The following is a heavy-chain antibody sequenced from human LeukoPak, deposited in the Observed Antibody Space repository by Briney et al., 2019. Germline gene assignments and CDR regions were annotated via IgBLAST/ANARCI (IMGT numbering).Heavy chain of an antibody. D-gene: IGHD3-22*01. CDR3: ARVRNYYDSSGESTYFDY. CDR1: GGTFSSYA. V-gene: IGHV1-69*13. J-gene: IGHJ4*02. CDR2: ISPIFGTA. Sequence: SVKVSCKASGGTFSSYAISWVRQAPGQGLEWMGGISPIFGTANYAQKFQGRVTITADESTSTAYMELSSLRSEDTAVYYCARVRNYYDSSGESTYFDYWGQGTLVTVSS.